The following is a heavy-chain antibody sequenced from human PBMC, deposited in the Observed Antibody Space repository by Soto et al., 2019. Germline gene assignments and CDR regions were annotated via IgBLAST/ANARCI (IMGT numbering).Heavy chain of an antibody. V-gene: IGHV1-18*01. J-gene: IGHJ4*02. Sequence: QVQLVQSGAEVKKPGASVKVSCKASGYTFTSYGISWVRQAPGQGLEWMGWISAYNGNTNYEQKLQGRVSITTDTCMSRAYMEGRSLISDGTDMYYCARESRGLLWLGGGWSQTYYFDYLGQGTLVTGSS. CDR1: GYTFTSYG. CDR2: ISAYNGNT. CDR3: ARESRGLLWLGGGWSQTYYFDY. D-gene: IGHD3-10*01.